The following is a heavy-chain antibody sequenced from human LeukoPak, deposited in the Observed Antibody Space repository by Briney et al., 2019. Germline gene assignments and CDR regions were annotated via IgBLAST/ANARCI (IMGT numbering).Heavy chain of an antibody. CDR2: ISSSSSYI. CDR1: GFTFSSYS. V-gene: IGHV3-21*01. Sequence: GGSLRLSCAASGFTFSSYSMNWVRQAPGKGLEWVSSISSSSSYIYYADSVKGRFTISRDNAKNSLYLQMNSLRAEDTAVYYCARFTSDILTGYYIHFDYWGQGTLVTVSS. J-gene: IGHJ4*02. CDR3: ARFTSDILTGYYIHFDY. D-gene: IGHD3-9*01.